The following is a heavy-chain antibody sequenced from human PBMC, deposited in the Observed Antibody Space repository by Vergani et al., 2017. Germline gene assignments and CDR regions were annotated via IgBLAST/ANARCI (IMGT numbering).Heavy chain of an antibody. D-gene: IGHD3-3*01. J-gene: IGHJ6*03. V-gene: IGHV3-23*01. Sequence: EVQLLESGGGLVQTGGSLRLSCAASGFTFSSYAMSWVRQAPGKGLEWVSAISGSGGSTYYADSVKGRFTISRDNSKNTLYLQMNSLRAEDTAVYYCAKDGAEGTIFGVVSYYYYYMDVWGKGTTVTVSS. CDR2: ISGSGGST. CDR1: GFTFSSYA. CDR3: AKDGAEGTIFGVVSYYYYYMDV.